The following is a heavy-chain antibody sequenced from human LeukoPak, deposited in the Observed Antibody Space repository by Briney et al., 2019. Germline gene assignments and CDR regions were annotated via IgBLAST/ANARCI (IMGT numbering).Heavy chain of an antibody. CDR3: ARDPGCTNGVCYPYYYYYMDV. CDR2: INPNSGGT. V-gene: IGHV1-2*02. Sequence: ASVKVSCKASGYTFTGYYMHWVRQAPGQGLEWMGWINPNSGGTNYAQKFQGRVTMTRDTSISTAYMELSRLRSDDTAVYYCARDPGCTNGVCYPYYYYYMDVWGKGTPVTVSS. CDR1: GYTFTGYY. J-gene: IGHJ6*03. D-gene: IGHD2-8*01.